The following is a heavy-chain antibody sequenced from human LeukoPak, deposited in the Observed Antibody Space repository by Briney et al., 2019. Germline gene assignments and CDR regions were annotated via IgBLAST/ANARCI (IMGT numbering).Heavy chain of an antibody. V-gene: IGHV4-4*07. J-gene: IGHJ5*01. CDR3: ARGRGCSNTHCPGWFDP. CDR1: GGSISSYY. D-gene: IGHD2-2*01. Sequence: SETLSLTCTVSGGSISSYYWSWIRQPAGKGLEWIGRIYTSGSTNYNPSLKSRVTMSVDTSKIQFSLKLSSVTAADTAVYYCARGRGCSNTHCPGWFDPWGQGTLVTVSS. CDR2: IYTSGST.